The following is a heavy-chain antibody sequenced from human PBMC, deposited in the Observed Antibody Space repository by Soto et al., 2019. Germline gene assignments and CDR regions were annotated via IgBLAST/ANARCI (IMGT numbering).Heavy chain of an antibody. V-gene: IGHV3-23*01. CDR2: ISGTGGST. D-gene: IGHD2-21*01. J-gene: IGHJ4*02. Sequence: EVQILESGGDSVQPGGSLRLSCAISGFTFRSYAMSWVRQAPGKGLEWVSGISGTGGSTYYADAVKGRFTISRDNSKNTLYLQMNSVRAEDTALYYCARGSVMVKIFYFDNWGQGAGVAVSS. CDR3: ARGSVMVKIFYFDN. CDR1: GFTFRSYA.